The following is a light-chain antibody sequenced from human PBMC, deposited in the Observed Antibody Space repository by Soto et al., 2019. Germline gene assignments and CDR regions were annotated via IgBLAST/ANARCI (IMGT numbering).Light chain of an antibody. Sequence: QSALTQTASVSASPGQSITISCSGTSSDVGSYNLVSWYQHYPGKAPKLIIYEGSRRPSGVSDRFSGSKSGNTASLTISGLQAEDEADYYCCSYATSRTLVFGGGIKLTVL. V-gene: IGLV2-23*01. CDR1: SSDVGSYNL. CDR2: EGS. CDR3: CSYATSRTLV. J-gene: IGLJ3*02.